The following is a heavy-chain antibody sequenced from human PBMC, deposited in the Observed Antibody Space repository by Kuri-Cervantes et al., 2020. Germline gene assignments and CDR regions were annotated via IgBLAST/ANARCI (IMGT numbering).Heavy chain of an antibody. D-gene: IGHD3-22*01. V-gene: IGHV4-39*07. CDR2: IYYSGST. CDR1: GGSISSSSYY. J-gene: IGHJ3*02. CDR3: ARYYDSSGYYYDRGAFDI. Sequence: SCTVSGGSISSSSYYWGWIRQPPGKGLEWIGSIYYSGSTYYNPSLKSRVTISVDTSKNQFSLKLSSVTAADTAVYYCARYYDSSGYYYDRGAFDIWGQGIMVTVSS.